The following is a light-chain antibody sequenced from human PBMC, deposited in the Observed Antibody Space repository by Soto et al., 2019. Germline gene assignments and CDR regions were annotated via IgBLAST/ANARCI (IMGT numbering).Light chain of an antibody. CDR3: SSYTSRSSSTYV. J-gene: IGLJ1*01. Sequence: QSVLTQPASVSGSPGQSIPISCTGTSSDVGGYNYVSWYQEHPGKAPKLMIYDVSNRPSGVSNRFSGSKSGNTASLTISGLQAEDEADYYCSSYTSRSSSTYVFGTGTKLTVL. CDR2: DVS. V-gene: IGLV2-14*01. CDR1: SSDVGGYNY.